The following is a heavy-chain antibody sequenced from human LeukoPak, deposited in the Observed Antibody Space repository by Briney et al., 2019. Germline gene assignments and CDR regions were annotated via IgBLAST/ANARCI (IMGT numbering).Heavy chain of an antibody. CDR1: GYTFTSYY. CDR2: IIPIFGTA. CDR3: ARALPGYDSSGYS. D-gene: IGHD3-22*01. J-gene: IGHJ4*02. V-gene: IGHV1-69*06. Sequence: SVKVSCKASGYTFTSYYMHWVRQAPGQGLEWMGGIIPIFGTANYAQKFQGRVTITADKSTSTAYMELSSLRSEDTAVYYCARALPGYDSSGYSWGQGTLVTVSS.